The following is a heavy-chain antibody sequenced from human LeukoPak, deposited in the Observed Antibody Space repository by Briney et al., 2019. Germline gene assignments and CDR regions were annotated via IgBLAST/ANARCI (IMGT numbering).Heavy chain of an antibody. J-gene: IGHJ5*02. Sequence: SETLSLTCTVSGYSISSGYYWSWIRQPPGKGLEWIGYIYYSGSTNYNPSLKSRVTISVDTSKNQFSLKLSSVTAADTAVYYCARGGIQLWFYFDPWGQGTLVTVSS. D-gene: IGHD5-18*01. V-gene: IGHV4-61*01. CDR2: IYYSGST. CDR3: ARGGIQLWFYFDP. CDR1: GYSISSGYY.